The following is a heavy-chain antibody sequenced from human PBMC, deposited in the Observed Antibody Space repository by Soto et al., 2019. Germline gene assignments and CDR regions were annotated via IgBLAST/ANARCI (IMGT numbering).Heavy chain of an antibody. V-gene: IGHV3-30-3*01. CDR2: ISKDGSVQ. CDR3: ARSRSGAVPDSFGY. J-gene: IGHJ4*02. Sequence: QVQLVESGGRVVQPGRSLRLSCAGSGFMFNRYAIHWVRQIPGKGLEWVAVISKDGSVQYYADSVRGRFFISRDKSKDTVYLEMNSLRVEDTALFFCARSRSGAVPDSFGYWGQGTPVTVSS. D-gene: IGHD3-3*01. CDR1: GFMFNRYA.